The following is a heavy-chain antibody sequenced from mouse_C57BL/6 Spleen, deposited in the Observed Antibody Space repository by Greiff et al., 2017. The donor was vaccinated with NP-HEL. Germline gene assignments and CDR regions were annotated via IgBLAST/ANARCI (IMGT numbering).Heavy chain of an antibody. D-gene: IGHD1-1*01. CDR3: ARGSSSYAMDY. V-gene: IGHV5-9*01. CDR2: ISGGGGNT. CDR1: GFTFSSYT. J-gene: IGHJ4*01. Sequence: EVQLVESGGGLVKPGGSLKLSCAASGFTFSSYTMSWVRQTPEKRLEWVATISGGGGNTYYPDSVKGRFTISRDNAKNTLYLQMSSLRSEDTALYYCARGSSSYAMDYWGQGTSVTVSS.